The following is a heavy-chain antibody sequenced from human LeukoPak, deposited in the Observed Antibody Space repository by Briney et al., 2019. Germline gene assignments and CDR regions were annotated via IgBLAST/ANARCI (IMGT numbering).Heavy chain of an antibody. CDR2: IIPIFGTA. CDR1: GYTFTSYA. J-gene: IGHJ4*02. V-gene: IGHV1-69*13. Sequence: VASVKVSCKASGYTFTSYAISWVRQAPGQGLEWMGGIIPIFGTANYAQKFQGRVTITADESTSTAYMELSSLRSEDTAVYYCATKIPTYYYDSSGHYLDYWGQGTLVTVSS. CDR3: ATKIPTYYYDSSGHYLDY. D-gene: IGHD3-22*01.